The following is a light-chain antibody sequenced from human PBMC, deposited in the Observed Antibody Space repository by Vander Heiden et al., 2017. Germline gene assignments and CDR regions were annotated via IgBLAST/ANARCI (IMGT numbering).Light chain of an antibody. V-gene: IGLV1-36*01. J-gene: IGLJ1*01. CDR1: SSTIGNNA. Sequence: SVLTQPPSVSEAPRQRVHISCSGRSSTIGNNAVNWYQQIPGKAPKLLIYYDDMLPSGVSDRFSGSKSGTSASLAISGLQVEEEADYYCAAGDDSMNGYVFGSGTKVTVL. CDR2: YDD. CDR3: AAGDDSMNGYV.